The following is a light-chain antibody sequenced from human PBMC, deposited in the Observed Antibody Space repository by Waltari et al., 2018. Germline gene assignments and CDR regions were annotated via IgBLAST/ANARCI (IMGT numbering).Light chain of an antibody. J-gene: IGKJ1*01. CDR1: QSVDGN. CDR3: HQYTNWPWT. Sequence: EIVMTQSPDIVSVSPGERLTLSCRASQSVDGNLAWYQQKPGQAPRLLVHGVSIRASGIPARFSGSASGTEFTLTISGLQSEDCAVYHCHQYTNWPWTYGQGTKVEIK. V-gene: IGKV3D-15*01. CDR2: GVS.